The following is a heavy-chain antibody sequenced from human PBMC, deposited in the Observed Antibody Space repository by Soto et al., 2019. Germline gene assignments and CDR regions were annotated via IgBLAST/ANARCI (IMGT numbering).Heavy chain of an antibody. V-gene: IGHV1-24*01. CDR1: GYTLTELS. Sequence: ASVKVSCKVSGYTLTELSMHWVRQAPGKGLEWMGGFDPEDGETIYAQKFQGRVTMTEDTSTDTAYMELSSLRSEDTAVYYCATQLITVTTSPDYGMDVWGQGTTVTVSS. CDR2: FDPEDGET. J-gene: IGHJ6*02. CDR3: ATQLITVTTSPDYGMDV. D-gene: IGHD4-4*01.